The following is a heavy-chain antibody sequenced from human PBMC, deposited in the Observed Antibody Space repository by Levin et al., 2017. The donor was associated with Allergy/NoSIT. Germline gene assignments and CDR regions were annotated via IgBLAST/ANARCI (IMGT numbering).Heavy chain of an antibody. J-gene: IGHJ4*02. CDR3: ARGGYSGDYLSDY. CDR1: GFTFSSYW. CDR2: IKTDGSEK. Sequence: GGSLRLSCAASGFTFSSYWMSWVRQAPGKGLEWVGNIKTDGSEKYYVDSVKGRFTMSRDNAKNTLYLQMNSLRVEDTAVYYCARGGYSGDYLSDYWGQGTVVTVSS. V-gene: IGHV3-7*04. D-gene: IGHD4-17*01.